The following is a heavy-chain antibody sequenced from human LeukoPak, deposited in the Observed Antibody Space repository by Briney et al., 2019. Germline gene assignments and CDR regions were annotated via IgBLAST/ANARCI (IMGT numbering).Heavy chain of an antibody. V-gene: IGHV4-34*01. CDR2: ISNTGST. Sequence: SETLSLNCGVSGVSVSNYSWTWIRQTPGKGLEWIGEISNTGSTHYNPSLKSRLNVSLETTKHHFSLKIHSLTAADTAVYYCARGLVTFYHFSSGSHSCCDSWGQGTLVSVSS. D-gene: IGHD3-3*01. CDR1: GVSVSNYS. CDR3: ARGLVTFYHFSSGSHSCCDS. J-gene: IGHJ5*01.